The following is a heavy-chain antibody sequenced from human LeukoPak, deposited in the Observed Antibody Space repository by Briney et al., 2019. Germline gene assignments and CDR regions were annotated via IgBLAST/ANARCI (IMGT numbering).Heavy chain of an antibody. CDR2: ISGSGGST. V-gene: IGHV3-23*01. J-gene: IGHJ2*01. CDR1: GFTFSSYA. D-gene: IGHD3-3*02. Sequence: GSLRLSSAASGFTFSSYAMSWVRQAPGKGLEWVSGISGSGGSTHYADSVKGRFTISRDNSKNTLYLQMNSLRAEDTAVYYCARDSTGYWYFDLWGRGTLVSVSS. CDR3: ARDSTGYWYFDL.